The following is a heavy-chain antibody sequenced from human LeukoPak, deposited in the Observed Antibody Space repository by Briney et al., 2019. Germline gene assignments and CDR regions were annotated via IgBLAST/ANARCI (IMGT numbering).Heavy chain of an antibody. CDR3: AREVTGYCSSTSCHGGYYYYYMDV. V-gene: IGHV4-38-2*02. J-gene: IGHJ6*03. D-gene: IGHD2-2*01. CDR1: GYSITSGYY. Sequence: SETLSLTCTVSGYSITSGYYWGWIRQPPGKGLEWIGSIYHSRSTYYNPSLKSRVTISVDTSKNQFSLKLSSVTAADTAVYYCAREVTGYCSSTSCHGGYYYYYMDVWGKGTTVTVSS. CDR2: IYHSRST.